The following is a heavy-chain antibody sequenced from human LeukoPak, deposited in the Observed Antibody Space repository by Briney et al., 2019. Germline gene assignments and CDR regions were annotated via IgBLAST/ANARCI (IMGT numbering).Heavy chain of an antibody. V-gene: IGHV4-39*01. D-gene: IGHD3-22*01. CDR1: GGSISSSSYY. J-gene: IGHJ4*02. Sequence: SEILSFTCTVSGGSISSSSYYWGWIRQPPGKGLEWIGSIYYSGSTYYNPSLKSRVTISVDTSKNQFSLKLSSVTTADTAVYYCARYHYDYYDSSGYQYFDYWGQGTLVTVSS. CDR2: IYYSGST. CDR3: ARYHYDYYDSSGYQYFDY.